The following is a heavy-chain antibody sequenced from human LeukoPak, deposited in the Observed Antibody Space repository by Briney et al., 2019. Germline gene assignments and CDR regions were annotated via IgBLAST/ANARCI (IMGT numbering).Heavy chain of an antibody. Sequence: SVKVSCKASGGTFSSYAISWVRQAPGQGLEWMGGIIPIFGTANYAQKFQGRVTITTDESTSTAYMELSSLRSEDTAVYYCARGLPQRGVAARPFYYYYYMDVWGKGTTVTVSS. CDR1: GGTFSSYA. CDR2: IIPIFGTA. CDR3: ARGLPQRGVAARPFYYYYYMDV. D-gene: IGHD6-6*01. J-gene: IGHJ6*03. V-gene: IGHV1-69*05.